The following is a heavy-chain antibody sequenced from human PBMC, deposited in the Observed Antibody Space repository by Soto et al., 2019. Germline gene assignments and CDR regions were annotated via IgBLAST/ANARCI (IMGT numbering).Heavy chain of an antibody. D-gene: IGHD6-25*01. CDR3: TKEGTAGGWFDP. Sequence: GASVKVSCKASGGTFGSYAISWVRQAPGQGLEWMGDIIPLFTTANYAQQFQGRVTITADESTTTAYMELSGLRSEDTALYYCTKEGTAGGWFDPWGQGTLVTVSS. CDR1: GGTFGSYA. J-gene: IGHJ5*02. CDR2: IIPLFTTA. V-gene: IGHV1-69*13.